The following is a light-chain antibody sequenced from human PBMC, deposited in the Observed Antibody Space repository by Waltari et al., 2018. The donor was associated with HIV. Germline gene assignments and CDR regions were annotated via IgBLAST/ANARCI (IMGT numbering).Light chain of an antibody. CDR1: SSDVGGYHY. Sequence: QSALTQPPSASGSPGQSVTISCTGTSSDVGGYHYVSWYQQYPGKAPKVMIFEVSNRPSGVPDRFSGSRSGNTASLTVSGLQAEDEADYYCSSYAGSNNWVFGGGTKLTVL. J-gene: IGLJ3*02. V-gene: IGLV2-8*01. CDR2: EVS. CDR3: SSYAGSNNWV.